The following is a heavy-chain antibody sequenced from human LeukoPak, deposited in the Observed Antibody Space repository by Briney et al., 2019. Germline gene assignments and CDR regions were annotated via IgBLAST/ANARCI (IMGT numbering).Heavy chain of an antibody. CDR3: ARGPPTWGYDY. Sequence: GASVKVSCKASGYTFTSYDINWVRQATGQGPEWMGWMSSTSGDTGYAQNFQGRVTMTRDTSISTAYMELSSLRSEDTAVYYCARGPPTWGYDYWGQGTLVTASS. D-gene: IGHD7-27*01. V-gene: IGHV1-8*01. CDR2: MSSTSGDT. CDR1: GYTFTSYD. J-gene: IGHJ4*02.